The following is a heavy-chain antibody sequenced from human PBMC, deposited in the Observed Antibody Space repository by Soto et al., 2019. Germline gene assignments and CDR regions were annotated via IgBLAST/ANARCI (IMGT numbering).Heavy chain of an antibody. D-gene: IGHD3-10*01. CDR3: ASVGYGSLIDY. CDR1: GGPISSYH. CDR2: IYYSGST. V-gene: IGHV4-59*01. Sequence: SETLSLTGTVCGGPISSYHWSWIRQAPGKGLEWIVNIYYSGSTDYNPSLKSRVTISVDTSKEQFSLRLSSVTAADTAVYYCASVGYGSLIDYCGQGTLVPVYS. J-gene: IGHJ4*02.